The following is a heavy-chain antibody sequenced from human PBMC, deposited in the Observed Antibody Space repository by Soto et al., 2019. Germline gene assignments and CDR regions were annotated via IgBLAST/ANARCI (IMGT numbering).Heavy chain of an antibody. V-gene: IGHV3-48*02. Sequence: GGSLRLSCAASGFTFSSYSMNWVRQAPGKGLEWVSYISSSSSTIYYADSVKGRFTISRDNAKNSLYLQMNSLRDEDTAVYYCARPPFSHPRSPGGDGYASQSDYWGQGTLVTVSS. CDR3: ARPPFSHPRSPGGDGYASQSDY. CDR1: GFTFSSYS. CDR2: ISSSSSTI. J-gene: IGHJ4*02. D-gene: IGHD3-16*01.